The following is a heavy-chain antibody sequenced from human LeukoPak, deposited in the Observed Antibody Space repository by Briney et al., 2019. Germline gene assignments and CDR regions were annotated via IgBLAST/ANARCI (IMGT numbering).Heavy chain of an antibody. CDR3: AKAYADSSFYGMDV. V-gene: IGHV3-23*01. J-gene: IGHJ6*02. Sequence: GGSLRLSCAASGFTYSSYTMRWARQAPGKGLEWVAGISNIGGNTEYADSVKDRFIISRDNSRNTLSLQMNNLRVDDTAIYYCAKAYADSSFYGMDVWGQGTTVIVSS. CDR1: GFTYSSYT. CDR2: ISNIGGNT. D-gene: IGHD6-19*01.